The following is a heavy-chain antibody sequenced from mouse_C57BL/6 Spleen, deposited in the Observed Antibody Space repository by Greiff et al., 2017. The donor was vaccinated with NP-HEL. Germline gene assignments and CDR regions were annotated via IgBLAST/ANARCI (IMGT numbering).Heavy chain of an antibody. CDR1: GFTFSDYY. V-gene: IGHV5-16*01. CDR3: SRVYGDGYFDY. D-gene: IGHD2-13*01. J-gene: IGHJ2*01. Sequence: EVKLVESEGGLVQPGSSMKLSCTASGFTFSDYYMAWVRQVPEKGLEWVANINYDGSSTYYLESLKSRFIISRDNAKNILYLQMSSLKSDDTATYYWSRVYGDGYFDYWGQGTTLTVSS. CDR2: INYDGSST.